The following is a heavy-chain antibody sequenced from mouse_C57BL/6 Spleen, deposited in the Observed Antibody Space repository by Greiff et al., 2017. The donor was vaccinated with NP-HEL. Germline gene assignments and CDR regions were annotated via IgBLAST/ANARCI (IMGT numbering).Heavy chain of an antibody. J-gene: IGHJ2*01. D-gene: IGHD3-1*01. CDR1: GYTFTDYN. Sequence: EVKLMESGPELVKPGASVKIPCKASGYTFTDYNMDWVKQSHGKSLEWIGDINPNNGGTIYNQKFKGKATLTVDKSSSTAYMELRSLTSEDTAVYYCARGGRSGDYFDYWGQGTTLTVSS. CDR3: ARGGRSGDYFDY. CDR2: INPNNGGT. V-gene: IGHV1-18*01.